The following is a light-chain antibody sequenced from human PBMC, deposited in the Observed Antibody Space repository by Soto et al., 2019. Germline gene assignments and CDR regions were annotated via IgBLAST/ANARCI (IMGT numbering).Light chain of an antibody. Sequence: ILLTQSPGTLSLSPGERATLSCRASQSVSSSYLACYQQKLGQAPRLLIYGASNRATGIPDRFSGSGSGTDFTLTISRLEPEDFAVYYCQQYGSSPRTFGPGTKVDIK. CDR1: QSVSSSY. J-gene: IGKJ1*01. CDR3: QQYGSSPRT. CDR2: GAS. V-gene: IGKV3-20*01.